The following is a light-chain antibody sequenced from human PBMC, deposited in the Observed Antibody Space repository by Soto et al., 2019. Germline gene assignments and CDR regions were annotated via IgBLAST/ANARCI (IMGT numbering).Light chain of an antibody. CDR1: QGISNY. J-gene: IGKJ5*01. CDR2: AAS. V-gene: IGKV1-27*01. Sequence: DIQMTQSPSSLSASVGDRVTITCRASQGISNYLAWYQHKPGKIPKLLIYAASTLQSGVPSRFSGSGFGTDFTLTISSLKPQDVASYFCTKCSIAPFTFDQGTRLAIK. CDR3: TKCSIAPFT.